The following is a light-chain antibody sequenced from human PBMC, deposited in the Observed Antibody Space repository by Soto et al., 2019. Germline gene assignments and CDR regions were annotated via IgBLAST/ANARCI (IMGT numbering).Light chain of an antibody. CDR3: MQGLQTPYT. CDR1: QSLLQSNGYNY. Sequence: DFVMTQSPLSLPVTPGGPASISCRSSQSLLQSNGYNYLDWYLQRPGQAPQLLIDLGSTRASGVPDRFSGSGSGTFSTLTISRVEADDVGVYYCMQGLQTPYTFGQGNKLEFK. V-gene: IGKV2-28*01. CDR2: LGS. J-gene: IGKJ2*01.